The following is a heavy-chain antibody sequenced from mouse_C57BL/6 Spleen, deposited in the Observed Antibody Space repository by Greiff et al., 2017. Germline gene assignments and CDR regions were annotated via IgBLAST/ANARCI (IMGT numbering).Heavy chain of an antibody. V-gene: IGHV1-85*01. J-gene: IGHJ1*03. D-gene: IGHD1-1*01. Sequence: QVHVKQSGPELVKPGASVKLSCKASGYTFTSYDINWVKQRPGQGLEWIGWIYPRDGSTKYNEKFKGKATLTVDTSSSTAYMELHSLTSEDSAVYFCARFTTVVATDWYFDVWGTGTTVTVSS. CDR1: GYTFTSYD. CDR3: ARFTTVVATDWYFDV. CDR2: IYPRDGST.